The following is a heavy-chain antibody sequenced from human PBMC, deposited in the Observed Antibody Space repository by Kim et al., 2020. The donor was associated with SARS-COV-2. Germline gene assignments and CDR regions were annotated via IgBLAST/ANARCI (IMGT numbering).Heavy chain of an antibody. CDR1: GYTFTSYA. CDR3: AREAGGSYLMET. D-gene: IGHD1-26*01. J-gene: IGHJ5*02. Sequence: ASVKVSCKASGYTFTSYAMHWVRQAPGQRLEWMGWINAGNGNTKYSQKFQGRVTITRDTSASTAYMELSSLRSEDTAVYYCAREAGGSYLMETWGQGTLVTVSS. CDR2: INAGNGNT. V-gene: IGHV1-3*01.